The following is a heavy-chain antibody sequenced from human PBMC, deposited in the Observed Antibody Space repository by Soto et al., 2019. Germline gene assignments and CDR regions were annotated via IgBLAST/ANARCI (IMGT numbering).Heavy chain of an antibody. J-gene: IGHJ6*03. Sequence: GGSLRLSCAASGFTFSSYAMSWVRQAPGKGLEWVSVTNAGGGSTYHADSVKGRFTISRDNSKNTLYLQMNSLRAEDTAVYYCAKYIEQYYYHYYMDVWGQGTTVTVSS. CDR1: GFTFSSYA. CDR3: AKYIEQYYYHYYMDV. CDR2: TNAGGGST. V-gene: IGHV3-23*01.